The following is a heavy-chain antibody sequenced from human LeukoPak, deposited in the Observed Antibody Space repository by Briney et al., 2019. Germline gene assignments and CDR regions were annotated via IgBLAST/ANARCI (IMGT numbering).Heavy chain of an antibody. D-gene: IGHD6-13*01. V-gene: IGHV3-30-3*01. Sequence: GRSLRLSCAASGFTFSSYAMHWVRQAPGKGLEWVAVISYDGSNKYYADSVKGRFTISRDNSKNTLYLQMNSLRAEDTAVYYCASLDSSSWSEIDYWGQGTLVTVSS. CDR1: GFTFSSYA. CDR2: ISYDGSNK. CDR3: ASLDSSSWSEIDY. J-gene: IGHJ4*02.